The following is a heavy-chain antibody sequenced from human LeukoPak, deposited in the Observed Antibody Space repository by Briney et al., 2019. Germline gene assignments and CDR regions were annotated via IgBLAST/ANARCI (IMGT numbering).Heavy chain of an antibody. V-gene: IGHV3-43*02. Sequence: GGSLRLSCVASGFTLYDYALHWGRQGPGKGLEWISRISGDGDNTYCADSVKGRFTISRDSGKNSLYMQMSSLRAEDTALYYCAKGVRSGTYYNSFDPWGQGTLVTVSS. CDR3: AKGVRSGTYYNSFDP. CDR1: GFTLYDYA. CDR2: ISGDGDNT. D-gene: IGHD1-26*01. J-gene: IGHJ5*02.